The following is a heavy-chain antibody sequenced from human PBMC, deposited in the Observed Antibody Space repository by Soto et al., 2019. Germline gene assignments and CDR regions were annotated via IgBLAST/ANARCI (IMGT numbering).Heavy chain of an antibody. Sequence: QVPLVQSGAEVKKPGASVKVSCKASGYTFTSYAMHWVRQAPGQRLEWMGWINAGNGNTKYSQKFQGRVTITRDTSESTGYMELSRLRYEDTAVYYCARDGRIYYYGSGSYYRDWGQGTLVTVSS. CDR1: GYTFTSYA. CDR2: INAGNGNT. D-gene: IGHD3-10*01. V-gene: IGHV1-3*01. J-gene: IGHJ4*02. CDR3: ARDGRIYYYGSGSYYRD.